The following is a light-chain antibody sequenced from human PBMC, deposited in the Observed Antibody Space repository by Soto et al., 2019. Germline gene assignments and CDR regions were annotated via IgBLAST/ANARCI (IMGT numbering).Light chain of an antibody. Sequence: QSALTQPASVSGSPGQSITISCTGASSDVGGYNYVSWYQQHPGKAPKLMIYDVSDRPPGVSNRFSGSKSGNTASLTISGLQAEDEADYYCSSYTNSSTRVFGTGTKLTVL. CDR3: SSYTNSSTRV. CDR2: DVS. CDR1: SSDVGGYNY. V-gene: IGLV2-14*01. J-gene: IGLJ1*01.